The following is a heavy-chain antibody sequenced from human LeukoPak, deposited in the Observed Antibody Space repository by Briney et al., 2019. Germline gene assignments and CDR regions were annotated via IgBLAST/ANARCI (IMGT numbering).Heavy chain of an antibody. J-gene: IGHJ4*02. CDR2: IYYSGST. V-gene: IGHV4-61*05. CDR3: ARDRTIVARGTPYYFDY. Sequence: SETLSLTCTVSGGSISSSSYYWGWIRQPPGKGLEWIGYIYYSGSTNYNPSLKSRVTISVDTSKNQFSLKLSSVTAADTAVYYCARDRTIVARGTPYYFDYWGQGTLVTVSS. D-gene: IGHD3-22*01. CDR1: GGSISSSSYY.